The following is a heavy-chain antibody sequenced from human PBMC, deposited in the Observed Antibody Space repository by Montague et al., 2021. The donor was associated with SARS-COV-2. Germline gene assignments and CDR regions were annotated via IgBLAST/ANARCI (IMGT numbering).Heavy chain of an antibody. CDR2: IYNTGSS. CDR1: GDSISTDNW. Sequence: SETLSLTCAVSGDSISTDNWSTWGRPPAGKRLERVGEIYNTGSSKYKPSNKRGVRISVDKACHLFSQRLTSATAADTANYYGARKGSGRSDLAYWGQGTLVTVPS. J-gene: IGHJ4*02. V-gene: IGHV4-4*02. CDR3: ARKGSGRSDLAY. D-gene: IGHD1-26*01.